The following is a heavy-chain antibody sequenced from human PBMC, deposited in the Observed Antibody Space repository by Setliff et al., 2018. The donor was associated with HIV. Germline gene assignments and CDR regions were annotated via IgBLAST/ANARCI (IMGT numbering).Heavy chain of an antibody. Sequence: GGSLRLSCVASGFRFRGHAMNWVRQAPGKGLEWVSVISRGGRTKYYADSVKGRFTISRDNAKNSLYLQMNSLRAEDTTIYYCARVPVMATITYWYFDLWGRGTLVTVSS. CDR3: ARVPVMATITYWYFDL. V-gene: IGHV3-48*03. D-gene: IGHD5-12*01. CDR2: ISRGGRTK. CDR1: GFRFRGHA. J-gene: IGHJ2*01.